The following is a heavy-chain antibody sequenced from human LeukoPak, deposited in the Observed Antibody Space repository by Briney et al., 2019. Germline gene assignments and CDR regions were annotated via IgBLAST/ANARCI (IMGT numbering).Heavy chain of an antibody. CDR2: IYYSGST. CDR1: GGSISSHY. V-gene: IGHV4-59*11. CDR3: ARGTYDFWSGEQEYYYYYMDV. D-gene: IGHD3-3*01. J-gene: IGHJ6*03. Sequence: PSETLSLTCTVSGGSISSHYWSWIRQPPGKGLEWIGYIYYSGSTNYNPSLKSRVTISVDTSKNQFSLKLSSVTAADTAVYYCARGTYDFWSGEQEYYYYYMDVWGKGTTVTVSS.